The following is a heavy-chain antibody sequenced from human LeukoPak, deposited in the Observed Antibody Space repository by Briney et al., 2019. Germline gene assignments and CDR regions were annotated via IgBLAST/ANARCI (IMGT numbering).Heavy chain of an antibody. CDR2: ISGSGGST. CDR1: GFTFSRFA. J-gene: IGHJ4*02. V-gene: IGHV3-23*01. D-gene: IGHD3-9*01. CDR3: AKGAYYNIWTRKWAAREFDY. Sequence: RGSLRLSRAASGFTFSRFAMSWGPHAPGEGLEWVSAISGSGGSTYYADSVKSRFTLSRDNSNNTRYLQMKSLRAEDTAVYYCAKGAYYNIWTRKWAAREFDYWGQETLVTVSS.